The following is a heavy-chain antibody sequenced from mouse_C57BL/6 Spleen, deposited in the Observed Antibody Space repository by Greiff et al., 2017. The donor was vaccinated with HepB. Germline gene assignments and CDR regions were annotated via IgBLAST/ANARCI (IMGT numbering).Heavy chain of an antibody. Sequence: QVQLQQPGAELVRPGSSVKLSCKASGYTFTSYWMHWVKQRPIQGLEWIGNIDPSDSETHYNQKFKDKATLTVDKSSSTAYMQLSSLTSEDSAVYYCARESPSVHFDYWGQGTTLTVSS. J-gene: IGHJ2*01. CDR1: GYTFTSYW. D-gene: IGHD3-1*01. CDR3: ARESPSVHFDY. V-gene: IGHV1-52*01. CDR2: IDPSDSET.